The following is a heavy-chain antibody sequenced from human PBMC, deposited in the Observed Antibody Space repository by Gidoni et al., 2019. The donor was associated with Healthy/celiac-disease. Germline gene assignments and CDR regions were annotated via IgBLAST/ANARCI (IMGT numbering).Heavy chain of an antibody. J-gene: IGHJ3*02. CDR2: ISYDGSNK. Sequence: PGKGLEWVAVISYDGSNKYYADSVKGRFTIFRDNSKNTLSLQMNSLRAEDTAVYYCARDRGDIVVVVAAASEGFDIWGQGTMVTVSS. CDR3: ARDRGDIVVVVAAASEGFDI. D-gene: IGHD2-15*01. V-gene: IGHV3-30-3*01.